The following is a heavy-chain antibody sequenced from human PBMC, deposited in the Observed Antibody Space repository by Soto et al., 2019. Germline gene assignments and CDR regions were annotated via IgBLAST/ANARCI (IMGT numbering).Heavy chain of an antibody. V-gene: IGHV1-46*01. Sequence: ASVKVSCKASGYTFTSYYMHWVRQAPGQGLEWMGIINPSGGSTSYAQKFQGRVTMTRDTSTSTVYMELSSLRSEDTAVYYCARAEFLEWLRNDAFDIWGQGTMVTVSS. D-gene: IGHD3-3*01. CDR2: INPSGGST. J-gene: IGHJ3*02. CDR3: ARAEFLEWLRNDAFDI. CDR1: GYTFTSYY.